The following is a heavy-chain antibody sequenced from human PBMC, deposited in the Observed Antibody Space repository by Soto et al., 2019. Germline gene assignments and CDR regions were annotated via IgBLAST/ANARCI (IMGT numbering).Heavy chain of an antibody. CDR1: GFTFNNYA. CDR3: AKVRLTDYLRYAPHL. D-gene: IGHD2-8*01. V-gene: IGHV3-23*01. J-gene: IGHJ3*01. Sequence: PGGSLRLSCAASGFTFNNYAMNWVRQAPGRGLEWVSIISPNGDSTYYADSVKGRFTIPRDNSQNTVFLQMNSLRAEDTAIYFCAKVRLTDYLRYAPHLWGQGTLVTVSS. CDR2: ISPNGDST.